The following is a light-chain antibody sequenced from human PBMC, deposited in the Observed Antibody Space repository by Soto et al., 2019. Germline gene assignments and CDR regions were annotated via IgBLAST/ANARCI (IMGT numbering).Light chain of an antibody. CDR1: QAIDTY. V-gene: IGKV1-9*01. CDR3: QQLNSFPFI. Sequence: DIQLTQSPSFLSASVGDRVTITCRASQAIDTYLAWYQQKPGKAPKLLIYAASLLQSGVPSRLSGSGSGTVFLLTINSLQPEDFASYYCQQLNSFPFIFGQGTRLEIK. J-gene: IGKJ5*01. CDR2: AAS.